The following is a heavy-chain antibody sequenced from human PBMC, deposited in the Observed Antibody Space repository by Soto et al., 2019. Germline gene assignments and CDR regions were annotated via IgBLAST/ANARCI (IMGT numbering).Heavy chain of an antibody. D-gene: IGHD5-18*01. V-gene: IGHV2-5*02. CDR1: GFSLSTIGGG. CDR3: ARARRGYAYYGMDV. Sequence: QITLKESGPTLVKPTQTLTLTCSFSGFSLSTIGGGVGWIRQPPGKALEWLALIYWDDDKRYSPSLKSRLTIIKDTTKNQVVPTMTNMDPVDTATYYCARARRGYAYYGMDVWGQGTTVTVSS. CDR2: IYWDDDK. J-gene: IGHJ6*02.